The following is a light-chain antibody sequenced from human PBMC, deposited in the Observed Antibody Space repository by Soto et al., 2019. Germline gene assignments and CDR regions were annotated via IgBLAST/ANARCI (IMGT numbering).Light chain of an antibody. J-gene: IGKJ1*01. V-gene: IGKV3-20*01. CDR2: TAS. CDR1: QSVSSSH. CDR3: QHYGVSLWT. Sequence: EVVLTQSPGTLSFSPGERGTLSCRAIQSVSSSHIAWYQQRPGQAPRLLIYTASSRATGIPERFSGSGSGTDFTLTITRLEPEDFAVYYCQHYGVSLWTFGQGTKVAIK.